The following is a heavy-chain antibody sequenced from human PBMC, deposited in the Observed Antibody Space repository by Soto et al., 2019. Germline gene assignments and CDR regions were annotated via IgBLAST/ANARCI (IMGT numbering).Heavy chain of an antibody. D-gene: IGHD4-4*01. CDR1: GYSFTSYW. V-gene: IGHV5-51*01. CDR3: ARHVSYSNYGINPDY. J-gene: IGHJ4*02. Sequence: EVQLVQSGAEVKKPGESLKISCKGSGYSFTSYWIGWVRQMPGKGLEWMGIIYPGDSDTRYSPSFQGQVTISADKSISTAYLQWSSLKASDTAMYYCARHVSYSNYGINPDYWGQGTLVTVSS. CDR2: IYPGDSDT.